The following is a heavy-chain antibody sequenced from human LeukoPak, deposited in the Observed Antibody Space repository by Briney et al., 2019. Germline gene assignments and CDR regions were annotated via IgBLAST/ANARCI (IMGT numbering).Heavy chain of an antibody. CDR2: MNPNSGNT. V-gene: IGHV1-8*01. CDR3: ATLRYNWNEMDI. D-gene: IGHD1-1*01. J-gene: IGHJ3*02. Sequence: ASVKVSCKASGYTFTSYDINWVRQTTGQGLEWMGWMNPNSGNTGYAQKFQGRVTMTRNTSISTVYMELSSLRPEDTAVYYCATLRYNWNEMDIWGQGTMVTVSS. CDR1: GYTFTSYD.